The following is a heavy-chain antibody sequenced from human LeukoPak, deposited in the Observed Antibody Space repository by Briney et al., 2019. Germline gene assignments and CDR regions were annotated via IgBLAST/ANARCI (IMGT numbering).Heavy chain of an antibody. D-gene: IGHD3-3*01. CDR1: GFTLSSNY. J-gene: IGHJ3*02. CDR2: IYSGGST. V-gene: IGHV3-53*01. CDR3: AKGGVTTDAFDI. Sequence: GGSLRLSCAASGFTLSSNYVGWVRQAPGKGLEWVSHIYSGGSTYHADSLEGRFTISRDNSKNTLFLQMNSLRAEDTAVYYCAKGGVTTDAFDIWGQGTMVTVSS.